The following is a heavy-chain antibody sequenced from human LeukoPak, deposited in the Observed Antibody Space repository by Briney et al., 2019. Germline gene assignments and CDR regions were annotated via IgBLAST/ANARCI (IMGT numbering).Heavy chain of an antibody. CDR3: AKGFYSGWYYFDY. D-gene: IGHD6-19*01. CDR2: ISGSGGSS. CDR1: GFTFSSYA. V-gene: IGHV3-23*01. J-gene: IGHJ4*02. Sequence: SGGSLRLSCAASGFTFSSYAMSWVRQAPGKGLEWVSAISGSGGSSYYADSVKGRFTISRDNSKNTLYLQMNSLRAEDTAVYYCAKGFYSGWYYFDYWGQGTLVTVSS.